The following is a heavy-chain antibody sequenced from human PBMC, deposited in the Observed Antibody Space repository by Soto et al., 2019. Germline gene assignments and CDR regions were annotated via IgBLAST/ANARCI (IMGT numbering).Heavy chain of an antibody. CDR2: VSDSGST. CDR1: GGSISNYF. CDR3: ARRTPGTTCSDY. J-gene: IGHJ4*02. Sequence: QVQLQESGPGLVKPSETLSLTCTVSGGSISNYFWSWIRQPPGKGLEWIGYVSDSGSTNYSPSLRGRVSISLDTSKMQFSLNLRSVTAADTAVYYCARRTPGTTCSDYWGQGTLVIVSS. D-gene: IGHD1-1*01. V-gene: IGHV4-59*08.